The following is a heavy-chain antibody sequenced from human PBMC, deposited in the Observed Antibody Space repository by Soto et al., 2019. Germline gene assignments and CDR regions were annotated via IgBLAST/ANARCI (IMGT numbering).Heavy chain of an antibody. V-gene: IGHV3-48*01. CDR3: ARGHSIDY. Sequence: EVQLVESGGGLVQPGGSLRLSCAASGFPFSSYSMNWVRQAPGKGLEWLSYISGTSNNIYYADSVRGRFTISRDNAKNPLYLQMNSLRAEDTAVYYCARGHSIDYWGQGTLVTVSS. J-gene: IGHJ4*02. CDR2: ISGTSNNI. CDR1: GFPFSSYS. D-gene: IGHD5-18*01.